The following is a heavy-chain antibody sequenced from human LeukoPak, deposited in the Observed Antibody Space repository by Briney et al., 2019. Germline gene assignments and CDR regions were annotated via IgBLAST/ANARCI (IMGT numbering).Heavy chain of an antibody. D-gene: IGHD7-27*01. J-gene: IGHJ4*02. CDR1: GGSISSYY. CDR3: ARVDFTGDGRDYFDY. Sequence: PSETLSLTCTVSGGSISSYYWSWIRQPPGKGLEWIGYIYYSGSTNYNPSLKSRVTISVDTSKNQFSLKLSSVTAADTAVYYCARVDFTGDGRDYFDYWGQGTLVTVSS. CDR2: IYYSGST. V-gene: IGHV4-59*01.